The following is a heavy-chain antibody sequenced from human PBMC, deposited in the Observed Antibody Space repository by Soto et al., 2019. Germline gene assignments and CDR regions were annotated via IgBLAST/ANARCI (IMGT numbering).Heavy chain of an antibody. D-gene: IGHD6-19*01. J-gene: IGHJ2*01. Sequence: QVQLVQSGAEVKKPGSSVKVSCKASGGTFNRYAISWLRQAPGQGPEWMGGITPMFGIGNYAQKFQGRVTYTADKSTTTVHMERRRLTCEDTAVYYCAQTLGSAVAGPGRFDLWGRGTRVIVSS. CDR2: ITPMFGIG. V-gene: IGHV1-69*14. CDR3: AQTLGSAVAGPGRFDL. CDR1: GGTFNRYA.